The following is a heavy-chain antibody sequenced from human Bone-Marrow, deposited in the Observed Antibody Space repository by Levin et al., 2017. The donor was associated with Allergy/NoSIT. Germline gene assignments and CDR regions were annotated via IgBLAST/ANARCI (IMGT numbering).Heavy chain of an antibody. CDR1: GGTFSDYL. Sequence: PGASVKVSCKASGGTFSDYLISWVRQAPGHGLEWMGRIIPIIGRPTYAQKFQGRVTITADISTTTAHMEISSLRSEDTAVYYCARIYKYDSSGYGFWGQGTRVTVSP. CDR3: ARIYKYDSSGYGF. J-gene: IGHJ4*02. CDR2: IIPIIGRP. D-gene: IGHD3-22*01. V-gene: IGHV1-69*02.